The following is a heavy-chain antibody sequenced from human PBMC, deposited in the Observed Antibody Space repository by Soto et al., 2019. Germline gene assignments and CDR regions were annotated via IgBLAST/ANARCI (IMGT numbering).Heavy chain of an antibody. CDR2: IYYSGST. J-gene: IGHJ6*02. Sequence: SETLSLTCTVSGGSITSSSYYWSWIRQPPGKGLEWIGYIYYSGSTNYNPSLKSRVTISVDTSKNQFSLKLSSVTAADTAVYYCARGWGEWLRKREYYYYYYGMDVWGQGTTVT. D-gene: IGHD5-12*01. CDR3: ARGWGEWLRKREYYYYYYGMDV. CDR1: GGSITSSSYY. V-gene: IGHV4-61*01.